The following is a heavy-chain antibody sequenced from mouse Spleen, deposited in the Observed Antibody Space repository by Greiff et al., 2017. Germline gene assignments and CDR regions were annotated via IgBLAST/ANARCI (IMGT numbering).Heavy chain of an antibody. Sequence: QVQLQQSGPGLVKPSQSLSITCTVSGFSLTSYGVHWVRQSPGKGLEWLGVIWRGGSTDYNAAFMSRLSITKDNTKSQVVFKMNSLQADDAAVFFCANEGTTPHGFDYWGPGTPVPVSS. CDR2: IWRGGST. D-gene: IGHD5-5*01. J-gene: IGHJ4*01. V-gene: IGHV2-5*01. CDR1: GFSLTSYG. CDR3: ANEGTTPHGFDY.